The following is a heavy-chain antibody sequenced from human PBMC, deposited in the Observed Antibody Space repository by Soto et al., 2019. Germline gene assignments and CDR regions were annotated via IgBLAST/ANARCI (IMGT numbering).Heavy chain of an antibody. Sequence: ASVKVSCKASGYTFTGHYMHWVRQPPGQGLEWMGWINPNNIGTHYAQKFQGRVTLTSDTSISTAYMELSGLRSDDTAVYYCAREPMVRAANVFDLWGQGTLVTVSS. CDR2: INPNNIGT. J-gene: IGHJ3*01. V-gene: IGHV1-2*02. D-gene: IGHD3-10*01. CDR1: GYTFTGHY. CDR3: AREPMVRAANVFDL.